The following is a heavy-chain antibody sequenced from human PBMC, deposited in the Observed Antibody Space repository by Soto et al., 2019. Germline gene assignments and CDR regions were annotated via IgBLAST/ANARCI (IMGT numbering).Heavy chain of an antibody. CDR1: GGSISSGGYY. Sequence: QVQLQESGPGLVKPSQTLSLTCTVSGGSISSGGYYWSWIRQHPGKGLEWIGYTYYSGTTYYNPPPNRLVTTSVDTSKNRFSLKLRSVIAGDTAVYCCARGDMGFAYWGQGTLVTVSP. J-gene: IGHJ4*02. CDR2: TYYSGTT. CDR3: ARGDMGFAY. V-gene: IGHV4-31*01. D-gene: IGHD3-9*01.